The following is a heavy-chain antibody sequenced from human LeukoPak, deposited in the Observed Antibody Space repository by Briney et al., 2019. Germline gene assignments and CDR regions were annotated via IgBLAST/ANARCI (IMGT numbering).Heavy chain of an antibody. CDR2: IYPGDSHT. CDR3: AREVGSSGPYYYYYMDV. Sequence: GASLKISCKGSGYSFTSYWIGWGRQMPGKGLEWMGIIYPGDSHTSYSPSFQGQVTISADKSISTAYLQWSSLKASDTAMYYCAREVGSSGPYYYYYMDVWGKGTTVTVSS. V-gene: IGHV5-51*01. D-gene: IGHD6-19*01. CDR1: GYSFTSYW. J-gene: IGHJ6*03.